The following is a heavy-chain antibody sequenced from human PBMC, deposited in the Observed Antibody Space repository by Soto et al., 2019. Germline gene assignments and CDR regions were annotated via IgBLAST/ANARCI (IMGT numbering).Heavy chain of an antibody. V-gene: IGHV3-30*03. D-gene: IGHD5-12*01. CDR1: GFTFSSSG. CDR3: ARDHHRYSGYDYVDY. J-gene: IGHJ4*02. Sequence: HPGGSLRLSCAASGFTFSSSGMHWVRQAPGKGLEWVAVTSFDGSSGYYADSVRGRFTISRDNSNNTLYLQMNSLRAEDTAVYYCARDHHRYSGYDYVDYWGQGTLVTVSS. CDR2: TSFDGSSG.